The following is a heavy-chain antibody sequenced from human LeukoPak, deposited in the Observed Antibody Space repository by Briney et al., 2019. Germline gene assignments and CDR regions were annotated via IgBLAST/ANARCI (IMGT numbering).Heavy chain of an antibody. D-gene: IGHD1-26*01. V-gene: IGHV3-74*03. Sequence: GGSLRLSCAASGFTFSTAWMHWVRQAPGTGLVWVSRITDDATTTYADSVRGRFTISRDNAKNILYLQMNSLRVEDTAVYYCVRDRVGPDYWGQGTLVTVSS. CDR1: GFTFSTAW. J-gene: IGHJ4*02. CDR2: ITDDATT. CDR3: VRDRVGPDY.